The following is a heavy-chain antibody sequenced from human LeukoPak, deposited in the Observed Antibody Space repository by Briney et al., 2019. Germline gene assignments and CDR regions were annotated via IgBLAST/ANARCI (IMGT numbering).Heavy chain of an antibody. D-gene: IGHD1-26*01. J-gene: IGHJ6*02. CDR2: IIPIFGTA. Sequence: SVKVSCKASGGTFSSYAISWVRQAPGQGLEWMGGIIPIFGTANYAQKFQGRVTITADESTSTAYMELSSLRSKDTAVYYCARAKVGRELQYYYYYGMDVWGQGTTVTVSS. CDR3: ARAKVGRELQYYYYYGMDV. CDR1: GGTFSSYA. V-gene: IGHV1-69*13.